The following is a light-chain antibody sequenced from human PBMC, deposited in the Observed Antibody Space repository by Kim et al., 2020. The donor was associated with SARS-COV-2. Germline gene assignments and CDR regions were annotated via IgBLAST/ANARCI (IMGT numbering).Light chain of an antibody. V-gene: IGKV1-9*01. CDR2: EAS. Sequence: SASVGDRVPMSCLDSQSILMYLAWYPQKPGKAPKRLIYEASTLQSGVLSRFSGSGSGTDFTLTISSLQPEDFATYYCQQLNSYPYTLGQGTKLEI. CDR3: QQLNSYPYT. CDR1: QSILMY. J-gene: IGKJ2*01.